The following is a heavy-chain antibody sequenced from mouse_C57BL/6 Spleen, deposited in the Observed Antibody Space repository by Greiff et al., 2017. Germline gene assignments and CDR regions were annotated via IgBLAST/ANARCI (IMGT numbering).Heavy chain of an antibody. CDR1: GYTFTSYW. CDR3: AREIYYGSFYAMDY. V-gene: IGHV1-64*01. J-gene: IGHJ4*01. CDR2: IHPNSGST. D-gene: IGHD1-1*01. Sequence: QVQLQQSGAELVKPGASVKLSCKASGYTFTSYWMHWVKQRPGQGLEWIGMIHPNSGSTNYNEKFKSKATLTVDKSSSTAYMQLSSLTSEDSAVYYCAREIYYGSFYAMDYWGQGTSVTVSS.